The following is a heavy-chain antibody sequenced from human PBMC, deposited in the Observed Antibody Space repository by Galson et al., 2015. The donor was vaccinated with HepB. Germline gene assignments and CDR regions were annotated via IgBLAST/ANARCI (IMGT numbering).Heavy chain of an antibody. CDR1: GFTFSSYA. Sequence: SLRLSCAASGFTFSSYAMHWVRQAPGKGLEYVSAISSNGGSTYYANSVKGRFTISRDNSKNTLYLQMGSLRAEDMAVYYCAKGVYYYDSSGSHDAFDIWGQGTMVTVSS. V-gene: IGHV3-64*01. D-gene: IGHD3-22*01. CDR2: ISSNGGST. CDR3: AKGVYYYDSSGSHDAFDI. J-gene: IGHJ3*02.